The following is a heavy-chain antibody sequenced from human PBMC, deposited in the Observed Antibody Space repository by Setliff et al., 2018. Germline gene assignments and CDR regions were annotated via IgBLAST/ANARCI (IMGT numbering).Heavy chain of an antibody. J-gene: IGHJ6*02. CDR2: SSTTGRYI. D-gene: IGHD3-10*01. CDR1: GFTFSDHS. V-gene: IGHV3-21*06. CDR3: ARDGVFYAMDF. Sequence: GGSLRLSCAASGFTFSDHSMNWVRQAPGKGLEWVSSSSTTGRYIFYADSVRGRFTISRDNAKNSLYLQMNSLRAEDSAVYYCARDGVFYAMDFWGQGTTVTVSS.